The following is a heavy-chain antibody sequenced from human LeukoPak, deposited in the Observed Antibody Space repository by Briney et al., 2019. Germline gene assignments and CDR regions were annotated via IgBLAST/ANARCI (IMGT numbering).Heavy chain of an antibody. CDR1: GFTVSSNY. V-gene: IGHV3-53*01. J-gene: IGHJ1*01. CDR2: IYSGGST. CDR3: ARSRELLGCFQH. Sequence: GGSLRLSCAASGFTVSSNYMSWVRQAPGKGLEWVSVIYSGGSTYYADSVKGRFTISRDNSKNTLYLQMNSLRAEDTAVYYCARSRELLGCFQHWGQGTLVTVSS. D-gene: IGHD1-26*01.